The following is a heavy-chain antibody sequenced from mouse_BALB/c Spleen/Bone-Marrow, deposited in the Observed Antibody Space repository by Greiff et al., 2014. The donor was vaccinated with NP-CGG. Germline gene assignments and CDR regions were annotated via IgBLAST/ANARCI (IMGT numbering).Heavy chain of an antibody. CDR2: IDPANGNT. D-gene: IGHD1-1*01. Sequence: EVQLQQSGAELVKPGASVKLSCTASGFSIKDTYMHWVKQRPEQGLEWIGRIDPANGNTKYNPKFQGKATITADTSSNTAYLQLRSMTSEDAAVYYCASYYYGSSWGFAYWGQGTLVTVSA. V-gene: IGHV14-3*02. CDR3: ASYYYGSSWGFAY. J-gene: IGHJ3*01. CDR1: GFSIKDTY.